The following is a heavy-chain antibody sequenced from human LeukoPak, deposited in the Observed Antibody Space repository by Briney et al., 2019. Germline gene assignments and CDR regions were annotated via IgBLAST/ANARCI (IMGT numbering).Heavy chain of an antibody. CDR2: ISYDGSNK. J-gene: IGHJ4*02. D-gene: IGHD3-10*01. CDR3: ARDSTQNLWFGELLGY. V-gene: IGHV3-30*04. Sequence: GGSLRLSCAASGFTFSSHAMHWVRQAPGKGLEWVAVISYDGSNKYYADSVKGRFTISRDNSKNTLYLQMNSLRAEDTAVYYCARDSTQNLWFGELLGYWGQGTLVTVSS. CDR1: GFTFSSHA.